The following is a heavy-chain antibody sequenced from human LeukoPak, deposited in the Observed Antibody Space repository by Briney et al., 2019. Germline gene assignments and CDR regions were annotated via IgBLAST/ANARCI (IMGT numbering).Heavy chain of an antibody. D-gene: IGHD4-17*01. CDR1: GYSFTSYW. V-gene: IGHV5-51*01. J-gene: IGHJ5*02. CDR2: IYPDDSDT. CDR3: ARHLEPTVTSNPKLYNWFDP. Sequence: GESLKISCKGSGYSFTSYWIGWVRQMPGKGLEWMGIIYPDDSDTRYSPSFQGQVTISADKSISTAYLQWSSLKASDTAMYYCARHLEPTVTSNPKLYNWFDPWGQGTLVTVSS.